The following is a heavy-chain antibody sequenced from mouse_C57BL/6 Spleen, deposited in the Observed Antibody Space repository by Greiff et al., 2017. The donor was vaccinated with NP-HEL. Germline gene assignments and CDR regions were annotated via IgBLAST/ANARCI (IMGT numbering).Heavy chain of an antibody. Sequence: EVQLVESGEGLVKPGGSLKLSCAASGFTFSSYAMSWVRQTPEKRLEWVAYISSGGDYIYYVDTVKGRFTISRDNARNTLYLQMSSLKSEDTAMYYCTREGLSNRARLYAMDYWGQGTSVTVSS. J-gene: IGHJ4*01. V-gene: IGHV5-9-1*02. CDR3: TREGLSNRARLYAMDY. CDR2: ISSGGDYI. D-gene: IGHD2-5*01. CDR1: GFTFSSYA.